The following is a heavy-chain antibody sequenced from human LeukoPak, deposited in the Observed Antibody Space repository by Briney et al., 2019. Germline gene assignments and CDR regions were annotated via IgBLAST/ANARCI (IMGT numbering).Heavy chain of an antibody. J-gene: IGHJ6*02. CDR2: IKQDGREK. CDR3: ARVSTDYYYYGMHV. Sequence: GGSLRLSCAASGFTFSSYLMSCVRQAPGKGLEWVANIKQDGREKYYVDSVKGRFTISRDNAKNSLYLQMNRLSAQDTAVYYCARVSTDYYYYGMHVWGQGTTLTVPS. CDR1: GFTFSSYL. V-gene: IGHV3-7*01.